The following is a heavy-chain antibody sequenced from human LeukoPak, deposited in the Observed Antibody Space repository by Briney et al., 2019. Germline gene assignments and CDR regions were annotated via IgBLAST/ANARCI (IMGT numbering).Heavy chain of an antibody. Sequence: ASVKVACKASGYTFTSYGISWVRQAPGQGLEWVGWISAYNGNTNYAQKLQGRVTMTTDTSTSTAYMELRSLRSDDTAVYYCARDRAEIKLRYFDTLDYGGQGTLVTVSS. V-gene: IGHV1-18*01. J-gene: IGHJ4*02. CDR3: ARDRAEIKLRYFDTLDY. CDR1: GYTFTSYG. CDR2: ISAYNGNT. D-gene: IGHD3-9*01.